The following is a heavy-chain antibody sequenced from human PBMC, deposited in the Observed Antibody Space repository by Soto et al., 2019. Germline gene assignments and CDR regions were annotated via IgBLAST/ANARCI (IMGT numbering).Heavy chain of an antibody. Sequence: PSETLSLTFTVSGGSISNYRWSWVRQPAGKGLEWIGRIFASGRSNYNPSLQTRLTMSVDASKKRFSLILNSVTAAYTAVYYGTRPTFEHTAPFYWGQGILVTVSS. J-gene: IGHJ4*02. D-gene: IGHD3-9*01. CDR3: TRPTFEHTAPFY. CDR2: IFASGRS. V-gene: IGHV4-4*07. CDR1: GGSISNYR.